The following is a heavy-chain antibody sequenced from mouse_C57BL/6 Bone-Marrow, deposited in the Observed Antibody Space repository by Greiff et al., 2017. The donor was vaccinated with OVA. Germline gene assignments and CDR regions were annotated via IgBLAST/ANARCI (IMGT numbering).Heavy chain of an antibody. CDR2: ISSGGSYT. V-gene: IGHV5-6*02. D-gene: IGHD2-3*01. Sequence: DVKLVESGGDLVKPGGSLKLSCAASGFTFSSYGMSWVRQTPDKRLEWVATISSGGSYTYYPDSVKGRFTISRDNAKNTLYLQMSSLKSEDTAMYYCAIYDGYYVLFFDYWGQGTTLTVSS. CDR1: GFTFSSYG. J-gene: IGHJ2*01. CDR3: AIYDGYYVLFFDY.